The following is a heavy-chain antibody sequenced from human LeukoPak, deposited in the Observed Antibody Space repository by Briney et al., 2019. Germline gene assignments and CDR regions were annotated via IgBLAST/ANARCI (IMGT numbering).Heavy chain of an antibody. J-gene: IGHJ3*02. CDR1: GGSISSYY. CDR3: ARRFVGYDSSWGASDI. CDR2: IYYSGST. Sequence: SETLSLTCTVSGGSISSYYWSWIRQPPGKGLEWIGYIYYSGSTNYNPSLKSRVTISVDTSKNQFSLKLSSVTAADTAVYYCARRFVGYDSSWGASDIWGQGTMVTVSS. V-gene: IGHV4-59*08. D-gene: IGHD6-13*01.